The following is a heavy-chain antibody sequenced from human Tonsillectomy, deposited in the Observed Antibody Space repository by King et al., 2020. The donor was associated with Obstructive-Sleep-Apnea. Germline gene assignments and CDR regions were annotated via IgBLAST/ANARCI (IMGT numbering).Heavy chain of an antibody. CDR1: GFTFRSYA. CDR2: ISGSGGRT. V-gene: IGHV3-23*04. CDR3: AKDSMDYDILTGPVDY. D-gene: IGHD3-9*01. Sequence: VQLVESGGGLVQPGGSLSLRLSCAGSGFTFRSYAMSWVRQAPGKGLEWVSGISGSGGRTYYADSVQGRFTISRDNSKNTLYLQMNSLRAEDTAVYYCAKDSMDYDILTGPVDYWGQGTLVTVSS. J-gene: IGHJ4*02.